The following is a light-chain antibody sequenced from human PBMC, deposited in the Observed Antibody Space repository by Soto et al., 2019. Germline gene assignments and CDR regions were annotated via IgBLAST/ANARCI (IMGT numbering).Light chain of an antibody. J-gene: IGKJ2*01. CDR2: VVS. CDR1: QSINNY. CDR3: QQSYNVPYT. Sequence: DIQMTQSPSSLSASVGDRVTITCRASQSINNYLNWYYQKPGKAPNLLIYVVSNLQNGVPSRFSSSGSGTNFTLTISSLLPEDFATYYCQQSYNVPYTFGQGTKLEVK. V-gene: IGKV1-39*01.